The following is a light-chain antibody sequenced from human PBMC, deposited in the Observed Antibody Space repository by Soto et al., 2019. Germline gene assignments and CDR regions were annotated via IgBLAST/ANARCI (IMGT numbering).Light chain of an antibody. V-gene: IGKV1-5*03. Sequence: DIQMTQSPSTLSASVGDRVTITCRASQSSSWLAWYQQKPGKAPKLLIYKASSLESGVPSRFSGSGSGTEFTLTISSLQPDDFATYYCQQYNSPWTFGPGTKVEIK. CDR2: KAS. CDR3: QQYNSPWT. CDR1: QSSSW. J-gene: IGKJ1*01.